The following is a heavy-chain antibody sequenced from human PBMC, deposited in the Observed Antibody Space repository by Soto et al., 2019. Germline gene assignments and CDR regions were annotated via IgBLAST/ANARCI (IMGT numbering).Heavy chain of an antibody. Sequence: RGSLKNSRKGSGYSFTSYWIGWVRQMPGKGLDWMGVIYPGDSDTRYSPSFQGQVTISADKSISTAYLQWSSLKASDTAMYYCARHSYDSSGYPFDYWGQGTLVTVSS. CDR1: GYSFTSYW. D-gene: IGHD3-22*01. CDR2: IYPGDSDT. J-gene: IGHJ4*02. CDR3: ARHSYDSSGYPFDY. V-gene: IGHV5-51*01.